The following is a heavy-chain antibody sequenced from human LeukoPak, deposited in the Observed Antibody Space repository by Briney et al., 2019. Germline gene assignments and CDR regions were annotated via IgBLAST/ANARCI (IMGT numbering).Heavy chain of an antibody. D-gene: IGHD1-1*01. CDR3: ARGGINWCGFDY. V-gene: IGHV3-23*01. Sequence: PGGSLRLSCAASGFTFASYAMSWVRQAPGKGLEWVSAISDSGGATYYADSVKGRFTISRDNSKNTLYLQMNSLRAEDTAVFSCARGGINWCGFDYWGQGTLVTVSS. CDR1: GFTFASYA. J-gene: IGHJ4*02. CDR2: ISDSGGAT.